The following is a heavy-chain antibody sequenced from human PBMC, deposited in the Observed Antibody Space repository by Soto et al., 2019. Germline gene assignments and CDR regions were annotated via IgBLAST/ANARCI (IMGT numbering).Heavy chain of an antibody. Sequence: EVQLVESGGGLVQPGGSLRLSCAASGFTFSSYWMHWVRQAPGKGLVWVSRINGDGSSTSYADSVKGRFTISRDNAKNTLYLQMNSLRAEDTAVYYCTRDAYYDFSSGYSGYYYYYMDVWGKGTTVTVSS. CDR1: GFTFSSYW. CDR2: INGDGSST. V-gene: IGHV3-74*01. D-gene: IGHD3-3*01. J-gene: IGHJ6*03. CDR3: TRDAYYDFSSGYSGYYYYYMDV.